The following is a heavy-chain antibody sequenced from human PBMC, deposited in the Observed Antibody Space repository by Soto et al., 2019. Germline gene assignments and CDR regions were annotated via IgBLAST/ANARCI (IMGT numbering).Heavy chain of an antibody. V-gene: IGHV4-31*03. CDR3: ARSIDY. CDR1: GGSISSGGYY. Sequence: QEQLQESGPGLVKPSQTLSLTCTVSGGSISSGGYYCSWIRQKPRKGLEWIGYIDYIGSTYYNPSLKSRVTISVDTSKNQFSLKLSSETGAETAVYNCARSIDYWGQGTLVTVSS. CDR2: IDYIGST. J-gene: IGHJ4*02.